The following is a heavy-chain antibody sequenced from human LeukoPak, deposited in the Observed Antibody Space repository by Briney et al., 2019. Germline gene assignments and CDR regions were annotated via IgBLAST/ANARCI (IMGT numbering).Heavy chain of an antibody. CDR1: GGTFSSYA. V-gene: IGHV1-69*04. J-gene: IGHJ4*02. D-gene: IGHD3-10*01. CDR3: AGDLGDYYGSGSYLTFDY. Sequence: SVKVSCKASGGTFSSYAISWVRQAPGQGLEWMGRIIPILGIANYAQKFQGRVTITADKSTSTAHMVLSSLRSEDTAVYYCAGDLGDYYGSGSYLTFDYWGQGTLVTVSS. CDR2: IIPILGIA.